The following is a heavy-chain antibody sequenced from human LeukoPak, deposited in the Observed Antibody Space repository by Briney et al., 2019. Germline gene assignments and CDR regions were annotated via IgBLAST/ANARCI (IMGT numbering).Heavy chain of an antibody. D-gene: IGHD3-10*01. J-gene: IGHJ6*03. Sequence: TSETLSLTCTVSDGSISSTTYYWGWIRQPAGQGLEWVGHIYTSGSTNHNPSLKSRVTMSVDTSKNQFSLKLSSVTAADTAVYYCGRLYNYYMDVWGKGTTVTVSS. CDR1: DGSISSTTYY. V-gene: IGHV4-61*09. CDR2: IYTSGST. CDR3: GRLYNYYMDV.